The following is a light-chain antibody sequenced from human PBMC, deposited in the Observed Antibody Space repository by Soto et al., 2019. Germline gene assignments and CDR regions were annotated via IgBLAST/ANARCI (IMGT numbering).Light chain of an antibody. CDR3: GVWDTSLNGGL. CDR2: ENI. J-gene: IGLJ2*01. Sequence: QSVLTQPPSVSAAPGQDVTISCSGSTSNIGLNDVAWYQQLPGTAPKLLLYENIMRPSGIPDRFSGSKSGTSATLGITGLQTGDEADYYCGVWDTSLNGGLFGGGTKLTVL. V-gene: IGLV1-51*02. CDR1: TSNIGLND.